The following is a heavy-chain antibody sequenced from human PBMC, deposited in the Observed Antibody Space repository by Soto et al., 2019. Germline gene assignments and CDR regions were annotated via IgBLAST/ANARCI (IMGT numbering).Heavy chain of an antibody. D-gene: IGHD6-19*01. V-gene: IGHV4-31*02. CDR2: IYYSGST. Sequence: LSLSRTVSRDSVYIGVYYGSWNSQHPGKGLEWIGYIYYSGSTYYNPSLKSRVTISVDTSKNQFSLKLSSVTAADTAVYYCARVRSVAGHLDIWGQGTLVTVSS. J-gene: IGHJ4*02. CDR3: ARVRSVAGHLDI. CDR1: RDSVYIGVYY.